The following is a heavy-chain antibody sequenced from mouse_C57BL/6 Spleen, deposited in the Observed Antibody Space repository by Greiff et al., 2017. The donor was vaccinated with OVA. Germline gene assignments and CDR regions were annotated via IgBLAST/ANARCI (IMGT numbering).Heavy chain of an antibody. D-gene: IGHD1-1*01. Sequence: QVQLPQSGAELVRPGASVTLSCKASGYTFTDYEMHWVKQTPLHGLAWIGAIDPETGGTAYNQKFKGKAILTADKSSSTAYMELRSLTSEDSAVYYCSRNLLPWYFDVWGTGTTVTVSS. CDR2: IDPETGGT. CDR3: SRNLLPWYFDV. V-gene: IGHV1-15*01. CDR1: GYTFTDYE. J-gene: IGHJ1*03.